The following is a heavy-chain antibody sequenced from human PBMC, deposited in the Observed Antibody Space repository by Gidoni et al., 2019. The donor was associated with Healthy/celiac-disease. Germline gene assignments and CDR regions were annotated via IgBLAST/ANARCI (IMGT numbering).Heavy chain of an antibody. V-gene: IGHV3-64*01. Sequence: EVQLVESGGGLVQPGGSLRLSCAASGFTFSSYAMHWVRQAPGKGLEYVSAISSNGGSTYYANSVKGRFTISRDNSKNTLYLQMGSLRAEDMAEYYCARDRSSSVYYYYGMDVWGQGTTVTVSS. J-gene: IGHJ6*02. CDR1: GFTFSSYA. CDR2: ISSNGGST. D-gene: IGHD6-6*01. CDR3: ARDRSSSVYYYYGMDV.